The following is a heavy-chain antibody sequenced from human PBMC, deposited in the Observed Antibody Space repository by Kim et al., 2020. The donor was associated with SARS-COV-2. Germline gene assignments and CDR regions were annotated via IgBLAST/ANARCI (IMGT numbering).Heavy chain of an antibody. CDR1: GFTFSSYA. V-gene: IGHV3-23*01. CDR2: IIGSGGST. D-gene: IGHD3-10*01. Sequence: GGSLRLSCAASGFTFSSYAMSWVRQAPGKGLEWVSAIIGSGGSTYYADSVKGRFTISRDNSKNTLYLQMNSLRADDTAVYYCAKSCGSGSYSPFYYYYGMDVWGQGTTGTVSS. J-gene: IGHJ6*02. CDR3: AKSCGSGSYSPFYYYYGMDV.